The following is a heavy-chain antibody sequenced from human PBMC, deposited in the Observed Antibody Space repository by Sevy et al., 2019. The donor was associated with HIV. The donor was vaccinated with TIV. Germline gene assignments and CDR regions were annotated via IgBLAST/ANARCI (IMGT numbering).Heavy chain of an antibody. CDR3: ARDSPPNYGMDV. CDR2: IIPIFGTA. Sequence: SVKVSCKASGGTFSSYAISWVRQAPGQGLEWMGGIIPIFGTANYAQKFQGRVTITADESTSTAYMELSSLRSEDTAVYYCARDSPPNYGMDVWGQGTTVTVSS. V-gene: IGHV1-69*13. J-gene: IGHJ6*02. CDR1: GGTFSSYA.